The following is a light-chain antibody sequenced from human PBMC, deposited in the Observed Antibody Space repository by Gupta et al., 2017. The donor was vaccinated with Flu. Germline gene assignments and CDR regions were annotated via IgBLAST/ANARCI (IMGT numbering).Light chain of an antibody. CDR2: NND. CDR3: ATWGDNPRSGREV. V-gene: IGLV1-44*01. CDR1: NNGGNY. Sequence: NNGGNYGNRYQQHPGAAPRLLVYNNDQRHSGVPARFSGSMSGTSASLANSGLHTEDEADYYCATWGDNPRSGREVFGGGTKLTVL. J-gene: IGLJ3*02.